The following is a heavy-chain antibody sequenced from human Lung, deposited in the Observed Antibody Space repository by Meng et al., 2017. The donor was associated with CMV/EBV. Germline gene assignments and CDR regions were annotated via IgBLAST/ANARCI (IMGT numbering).Heavy chain of an antibody. CDR2: INEAGSVK. CDR1: GFTFTNYW. D-gene: IGHD7-27*01. V-gene: IGHV3-7*01. CDR3: AREYWGPDH. J-gene: IGHJ4*02. Sequence: GESLKISCAASGFTFTNYWMTWVRQAPGKGLEWVGNINEAGSVKHYVDSVKGRFTMSRDNAKNSVYLQMNALRADDTAVYFCAREYWGPDHWGQGTLVTVSS.